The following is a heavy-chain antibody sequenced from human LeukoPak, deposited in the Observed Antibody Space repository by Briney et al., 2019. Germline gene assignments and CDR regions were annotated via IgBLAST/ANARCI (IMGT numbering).Heavy chain of an antibody. J-gene: IGHJ4*02. Sequence: GASVKVSCKASGYTFTSYGISWVRQAPGQGLEWMGWISAYNGNTNYAQKLQGRVTMTTDTSTSTAYMELRSLRSDDTAVYYCARNTGYSYGYAAFDLWGTFDYWGQGTLVTVSS. CDR2: ISAYNGNT. CDR1: GYTFTSYG. CDR3: ARNTGYSYGYAAFDLWGTFDY. V-gene: IGHV1-18*01. D-gene: IGHD5-18*01.